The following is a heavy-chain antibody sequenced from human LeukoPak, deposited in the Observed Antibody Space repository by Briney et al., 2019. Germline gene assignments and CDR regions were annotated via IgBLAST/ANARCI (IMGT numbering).Heavy chain of an antibody. V-gene: IGHV5-51*01. CDR2: IYPGDSDT. D-gene: IGHD5-24*01. CDR1: GYSFTSYW. CDR3: ARADGYTAHFDS. J-gene: IGHJ4*02. Sequence: GESLKISCKGSGYSFTSYWIGWVRQMPGKGLEWMGIIYPGDSDTRYSPSFQGQVTISADMSITTAYLRWNSLKASDTAMYYCARADGYTAHFDSWGQGTLVTVSS.